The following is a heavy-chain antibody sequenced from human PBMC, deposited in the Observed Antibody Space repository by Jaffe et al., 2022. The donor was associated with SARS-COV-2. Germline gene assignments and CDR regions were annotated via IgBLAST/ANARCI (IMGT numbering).Heavy chain of an antibody. V-gene: IGHV3-7*01. CDR1: GFTFSNYW. CDR2: IKQDGSEK. J-gene: IGHJ4*02. CDR3: ATDRERRSGWFSALTH. Sequence: EVQLVESGGGLVQPGGSLRLSCAASGFTFSNYWMSWVRQAPGKGLEWVANIKQDGSEKFYVDSVKGRFTISRDNSKISLYLQMNSLRAEDTAVYYCATDRERRSGWFSALTHWGQGTQVTVSS. D-gene: IGHD6-19*01.